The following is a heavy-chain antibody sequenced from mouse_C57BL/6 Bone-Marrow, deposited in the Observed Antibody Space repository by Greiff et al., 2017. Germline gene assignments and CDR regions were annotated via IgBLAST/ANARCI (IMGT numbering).Heavy chain of an antibody. J-gene: IGHJ3*01. Sequence: QVQLQQPGAELVKPGASLKLSCKASGYTFPSYWMHWVKQRPGQGLEWIGMIHPNSGSTNYNEKFKSKATLTVDKSSSTAYMQLSSLTSEDSAVYYCARDYGSSYSFAYWGQGTLVTVSA. V-gene: IGHV1-64*01. D-gene: IGHD1-1*01. CDR3: ARDYGSSYSFAY. CDR2: IHPNSGST. CDR1: GYTFPSYW.